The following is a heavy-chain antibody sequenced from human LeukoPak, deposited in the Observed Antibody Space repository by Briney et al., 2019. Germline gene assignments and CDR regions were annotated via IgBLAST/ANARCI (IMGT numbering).Heavy chain of an antibody. CDR3: ARLTGYSSGWYYFDY. CDR2: IYPVDSDT. CDR1: GYTFISYS. J-gene: IGHJ4*02. D-gene: IGHD6-19*01. V-gene: IGHV5-51*01. Sequence: GESLKISCKGSGYTFISYSSGWVRQIHGKGREWMGIIYPVDSDTRYSPSFQGQVTISADKSISTACLQWSSLKASDTAMYYCARLTGYSSGWYYFDYWGQGTLVTVSS.